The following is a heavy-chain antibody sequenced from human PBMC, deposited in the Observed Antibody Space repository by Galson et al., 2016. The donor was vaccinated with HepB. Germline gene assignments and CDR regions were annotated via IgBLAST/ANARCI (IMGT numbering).Heavy chain of an antibody. CDR1: GLGFSNYG. V-gene: IGHV3-33*01. D-gene: IGHD3-9*01. J-gene: IGHJ3*02. Sequence: SLRLSCAATGLGFSNYGMHWVRQAPGKGLEWVAVIWFDGSQKYYADSVKGRFTISRDNSKNTLYLQMNSLTAEDTAVYYCAMGYIDNLTDYFDVLDIWGQGTMVTVSA. CDR3: AMGYIDNLTDYFDVLDI. CDR2: IWFDGSQK.